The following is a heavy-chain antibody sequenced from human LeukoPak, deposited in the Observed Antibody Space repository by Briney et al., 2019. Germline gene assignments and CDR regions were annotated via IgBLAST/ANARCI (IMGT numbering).Heavy chain of an antibody. J-gene: IGHJ4*02. CDR3: ARIAISGAATGAFDY. CDR2: IYYSGST. V-gene: IGHV4-39*01. D-gene: IGHD1-26*01. Sequence: SETLSLTCTVSGGSISSSSYYWGWIRQPPGKGLEWIGSIYYSGSTYYNPSLKSRVTISVDTSKNQFSLKLSSVTAADTAVYYCARIAISGAATGAFDYWGQGTLVTVSS. CDR1: GGSISSSSYY.